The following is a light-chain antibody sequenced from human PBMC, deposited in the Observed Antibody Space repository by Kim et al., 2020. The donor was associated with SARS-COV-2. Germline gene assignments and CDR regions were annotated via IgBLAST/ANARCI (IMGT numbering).Light chain of an antibody. V-gene: IGKV1-39*01. CDR1: QSINAY. Sequence: DIQMTQSPSSLAASVGDRVTIPCRASQSINAYLNWYQQKPGKAPKLLIYAASTLQSGVPSRFSGSGSGTDFTLTITSLQPEDFATYYCQQSQTAPLLTFGGGTKVDIK. J-gene: IGKJ4*01. CDR3: QQSQTAPLLT. CDR2: AAS.